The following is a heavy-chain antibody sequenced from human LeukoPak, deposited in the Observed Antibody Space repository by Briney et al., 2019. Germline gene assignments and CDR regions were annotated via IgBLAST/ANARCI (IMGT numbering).Heavy chain of an antibody. Sequence: ASVKVSCKASGYTFSNYGISWVRQAPGLGLEWMGWTSYNGNTNYAQKFQDRDTMTTDTSTTTAYMELRSLESDDTGVYYCARHSGSGWQALGYWGQGTLVTVSS. J-gene: IGHJ4*02. CDR2: TSYNGNT. CDR3: ARHSGSGWQALGY. CDR1: GYTFSNYG. V-gene: IGHV1-18*04. D-gene: IGHD6-19*01.